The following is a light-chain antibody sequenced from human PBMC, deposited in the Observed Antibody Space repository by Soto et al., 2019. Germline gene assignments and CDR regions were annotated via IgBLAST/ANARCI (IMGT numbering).Light chain of an antibody. CDR2: RAS. Sequence: IVLTQSPGTLSLSAGERATLSCRASQSLSSSYLAWYQQKPGQAPRLLIYRASNRATGVPARFSGSRSGAEFTLTISSLQSEDFAVYYCQHYVNWPLTFGGGTKV. J-gene: IGKJ4*01. CDR1: QSLSSSY. CDR3: QHYVNWPLT. V-gene: IGKV3-15*01.